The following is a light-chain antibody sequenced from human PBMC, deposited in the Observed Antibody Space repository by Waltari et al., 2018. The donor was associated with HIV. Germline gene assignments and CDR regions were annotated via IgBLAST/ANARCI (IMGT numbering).Light chain of an antibody. V-gene: IGLV1-40*01. Sequence: QSVLTQPPSVSGAPGQRVTISCTGSSSNIGAGYDVHWYQQIPGTAPKLPIYGNSPRPSGVPDRFSGSKSGTSASLAITGLQAEDEADYYCQSYDSSLSVWVFGGGTKLTVL. CDR1: SSNIGAGYD. J-gene: IGLJ3*02. CDR2: GNS. CDR3: QSYDSSLSVWV.